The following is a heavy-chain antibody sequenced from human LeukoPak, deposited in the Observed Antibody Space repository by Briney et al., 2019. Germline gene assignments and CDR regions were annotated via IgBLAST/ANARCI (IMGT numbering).Heavy chain of an antibody. V-gene: IGHV3-53*01. CDR3: AREGGYYSDSNTGYSDL. Sequence: PGGSLRLSCAASGFTVSSNYMSWVRQAPGRGPEWVALIYTTDHTYYADSVKGRFTIPRDSSKNTVYLQMNSLRAEDTAVYYCAREGGYYSDSNTGYSDLWGRGTLVTVSS. CDR1: GFTVSSNY. J-gene: IGHJ2*01. D-gene: IGHD3-22*01. CDR2: IYTTDHT.